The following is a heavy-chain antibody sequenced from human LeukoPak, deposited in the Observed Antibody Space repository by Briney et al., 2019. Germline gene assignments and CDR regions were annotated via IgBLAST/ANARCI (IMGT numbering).Heavy chain of an antibody. V-gene: IGHV4-59*02. Sequence: SETLSLTCTVSRGSVSSAYWTWIRQPPGKGLEWIGYIYYTGSTNHNPSLKSRVTISLDTSKNQFSLRLSSVTAADTAIYYCASNGRFLRFDPWGQGTLVTVSS. CDR1: RGSVSSAY. D-gene: IGHD3-16*01. CDR3: ASNGRFLRFDP. CDR2: IYYTGST. J-gene: IGHJ5*02.